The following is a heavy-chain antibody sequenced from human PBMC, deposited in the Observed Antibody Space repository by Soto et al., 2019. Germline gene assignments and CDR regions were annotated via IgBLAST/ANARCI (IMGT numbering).Heavy chain of an antibody. D-gene: IGHD3-10*01. CDR2: IKTTSDGGTI. Sequence: PGGSLRLSCAASGFTFSTAWMTWVRQAPGRGLEWVARIKTTSDGGTIHYAAPVKGRFTISRDDSKDTLFLQMNSLKIEDTALYYCISDPYGSTWGQGTLVTVSS. CDR3: ISDPYGST. J-gene: IGHJ5*02. V-gene: IGHV3-15*01. CDR1: GFTFSTAW.